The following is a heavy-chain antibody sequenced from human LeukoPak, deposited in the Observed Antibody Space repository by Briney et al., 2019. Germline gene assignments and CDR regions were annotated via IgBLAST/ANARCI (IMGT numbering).Heavy chain of an antibody. Sequence: GGSLRLSCAASGFTFSSYEMNWVRQAPGKGLEWVSYISSSGSTIYYADSVKGRFTISRDNAKNSLYLQMNSLRAEDTAVYYCAKDEGSGSYYNWAPPLWGQGTLVTVSS. J-gene: IGHJ4*02. D-gene: IGHD3-10*01. V-gene: IGHV3-48*03. CDR3: AKDEGSGSYYNWAPPL. CDR1: GFTFSSYE. CDR2: ISSSGSTI.